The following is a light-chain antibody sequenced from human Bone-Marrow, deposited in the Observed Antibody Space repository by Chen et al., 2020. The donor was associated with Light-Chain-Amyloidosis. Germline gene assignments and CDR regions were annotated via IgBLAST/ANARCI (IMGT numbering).Light chain of an antibody. Sequence: EIVLTQSPGTLSLSPGKGANLSCRTSQTISSNYFTWYQQKFGQAPRLLIYGSSSRATGIPDRFTGSGAGTDFTRTINRLEPEDFAMDYCQQYGTSPLTCGGGTKVEIK. CDR2: GSS. J-gene: IGKJ4*01. CDR1: QTISSNY. V-gene: IGKV3-20*01. CDR3: QQYGTSPLT.